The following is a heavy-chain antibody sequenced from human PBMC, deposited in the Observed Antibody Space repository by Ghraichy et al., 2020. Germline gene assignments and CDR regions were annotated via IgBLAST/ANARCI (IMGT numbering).Heavy chain of an antibody. Sequence: GGSLRLSCAASGFTFSSYSMNWVRQAPGKGLEWVSSISSSSSNIYYADSVKGRFTISRDNDKNSLYLQMNSLRAGDTAVYYCASDDSTSSSDAFDIWGQGTMVTVSS. J-gene: IGHJ3*02. CDR3: ASDDSTSSSDAFDI. CDR1: GFTFSSYS. D-gene: IGHD2-2*01. CDR2: ISSSSSNI. V-gene: IGHV3-21*01.